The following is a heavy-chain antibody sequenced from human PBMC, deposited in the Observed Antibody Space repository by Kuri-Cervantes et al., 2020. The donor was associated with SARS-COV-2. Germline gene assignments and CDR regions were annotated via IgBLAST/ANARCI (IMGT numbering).Heavy chain of an antibody. CDR3: ASQTEIYGSGSYYFDY. D-gene: IGHD3-10*01. Sequence: SVKVSCKASGGTFSSYAISWVRQAPGQGLEWMGRIIPILGIANYAQKFQGRVTITADKSTSTAYMELSSLRSEDTAVYYCASQTEIYGSGSYYFDYWGQGTLVTDSS. CDR2: IIPILGIA. CDR1: GGTFSSYA. V-gene: IGHV1-69*04. J-gene: IGHJ4*02.